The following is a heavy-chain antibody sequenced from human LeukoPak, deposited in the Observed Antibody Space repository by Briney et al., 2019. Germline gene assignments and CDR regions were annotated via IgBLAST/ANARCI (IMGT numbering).Heavy chain of an antibody. V-gene: IGHV1-69*04. D-gene: IGHD2-21*02. CDR1: GGTFGSYA. CDR3: ARVPSYCGGDCYSEYFQH. Sequence: SVKVSCKASGGTFGSYAISWVRQAPGQGLEWMGRIIPILGIANYAQKFQGRVTITADKSTSTAYMELSSLRSEDTAVYYCARVPSYCGGDCYSEYFQHWGQGTLVTVSS. J-gene: IGHJ1*01. CDR2: IIPILGIA.